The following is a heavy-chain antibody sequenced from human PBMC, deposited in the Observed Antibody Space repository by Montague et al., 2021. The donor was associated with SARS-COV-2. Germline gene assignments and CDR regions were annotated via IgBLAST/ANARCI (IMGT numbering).Heavy chain of an antibody. D-gene: IGHD2-2*01. CDR3: ARHPLGYCSSTSCYVG. CDR1: GGCNSSSGCN. CDR2: IYYSGST. Sequence: SETLSLTCTGSGGCNSSSGCNWGWLSQSQGKGLDGIGSIYYSGSTYYSPSLKSRVTISVDTSKNQFSLKLSSVTAADTAVYYCARHPLGYCSSTSCYVGWGQGTLVTVSS. J-gene: IGHJ4*02. V-gene: IGHV4-39*01.